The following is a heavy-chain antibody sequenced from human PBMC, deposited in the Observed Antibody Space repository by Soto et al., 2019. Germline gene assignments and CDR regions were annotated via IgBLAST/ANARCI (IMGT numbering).Heavy chain of an antibody. Sequence: QVQLVQSGAEVKKPGSSVKVSCKASGGTFSSYAISWVRQAPGQGLEWMGGIIPIFGTANYAQKFQGRVTNTADESTSTAYMELSSLRYEDTAVYYCARSELNYYDSSGYYSGTYNWFDTWGQGTLVTVSS. CDR1: GGTFSSYA. V-gene: IGHV1-69*01. CDR2: IIPIFGTA. D-gene: IGHD3-22*01. J-gene: IGHJ5*02. CDR3: ARSELNYYDSSGYYSGTYNWFDT.